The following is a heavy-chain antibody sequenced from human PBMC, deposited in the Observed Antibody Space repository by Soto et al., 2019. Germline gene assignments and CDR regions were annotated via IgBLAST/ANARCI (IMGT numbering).Heavy chain of an antibody. V-gene: IGHV3-30*18. CDR3: AKDLYSSGWYNYFDP. CDR1: GFPFSTTV. J-gene: IGHJ5*02. CDR2: ISHDGGAK. Sequence: QVQRVESGGGVVQPGRSLRLSCAASGFPFSTTVMHWVRQAPGKGLEWVAMISHDGGAKYYADSVKGRFTISRDDSKNTLYLQMNSLRPEDTAVYYCAKDLYSSGWYNYFDPWGQGPLVSVSS. D-gene: IGHD6-19*01.